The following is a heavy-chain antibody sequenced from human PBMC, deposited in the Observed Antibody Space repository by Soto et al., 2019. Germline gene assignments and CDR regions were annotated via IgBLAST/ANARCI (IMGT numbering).Heavy chain of an antibody. D-gene: IGHD3-3*01. CDR3: ARDPITIFGVAMDYYYGMDV. J-gene: IGHJ6*02. CDR2: ISSSSSTI. V-gene: IGHV3-48*02. Sequence: SGFTFSSYSMNWVRQAPGKGLEWVSYISSSSSTIYYADSVKGRFTISRDNAKNSLYLQMNSLRDEDTAVYYCARDPITIFGVAMDYYYGMDVWGQGTTVTVSS. CDR1: GFTFSSYS.